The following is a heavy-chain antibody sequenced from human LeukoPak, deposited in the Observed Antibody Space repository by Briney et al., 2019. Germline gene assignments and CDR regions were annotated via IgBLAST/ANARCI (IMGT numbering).Heavy chain of an antibody. Sequence: PGRSLRLSCAASGFTFSSYGMHWVRQAPGRGLEWVAVISYDGKDKYYGDSVKGRFTISRDNSKTTLYLQMNSLRAEDTAVFYCAKDLVSMVRAVVITRALDYWGQGTLVTVSS. J-gene: IGHJ4*02. CDR2: ISYDGKDK. D-gene: IGHD3-10*01. CDR1: GFTFSSYG. CDR3: AKDLVSMVRAVVITRALDY. V-gene: IGHV3-30*18.